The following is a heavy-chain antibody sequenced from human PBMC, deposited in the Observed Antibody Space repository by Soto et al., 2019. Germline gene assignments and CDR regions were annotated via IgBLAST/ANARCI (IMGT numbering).Heavy chain of an antibody. CDR3: AIAAYCSGATCYSGYSWFDP. V-gene: IGHV1-24*01. D-gene: IGHD2-2*01. CDR1: GYTLSEVS. Sequence: ASVKVSCKVSGYTLSEVSIHWVRQTPGKGLEWMGGFDPENDETSYPQKFQGRVTLTEDTSTDTAYLELSSLRSEDTAIYYCAIAAYCSGATCYSGYSWFDPWGQGTQVTVS. J-gene: IGHJ5*02. CDR2: FDPENDET.